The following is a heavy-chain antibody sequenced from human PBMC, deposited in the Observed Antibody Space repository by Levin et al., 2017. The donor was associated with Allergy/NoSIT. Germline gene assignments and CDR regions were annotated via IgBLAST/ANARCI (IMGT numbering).Heavy chain of an antibody. Sequence: PGGSLRLSCAASGFAFSSYAIHWVRQAPGKGLEWVAVISYDGSNKYYADSVKGRFTISRDNSKNTLYMQMNSLRSEDTAVYYCARDRGSCSSTSCYYGMDVWGQGTTVTVSS. CDR3: ARDRGSCSSTSCYYGMDV. D-gene: IGHD2-2*01. CDR2: ISYDGSNK. J-gene: IGHJ6*02. CDR1: GFAFSSYA. V-gene: IGHV3-30-3*01.